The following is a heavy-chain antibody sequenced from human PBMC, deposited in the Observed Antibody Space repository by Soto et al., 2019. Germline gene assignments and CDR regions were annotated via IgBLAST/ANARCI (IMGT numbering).Heavy chain of an antibody. CDR2: IYYDGSNK. Sequence: GGSLRLSCAASGFTFSSYGMNWVRQAPGKGLEWVAVIYYDGSNKYYADSVKGRFTISRDNSKNTLYLQMNSLRAEDTAVYYWSSRRCWFLDYFDIWGQGTMVTVSS. CDR3: SSRRCWFLDYFDI. D-gene: IGHD3-3*01. J-gene: IGHJ3*02. V-gene: IGHV3-30*03. CDR1: GFTFSSYG.